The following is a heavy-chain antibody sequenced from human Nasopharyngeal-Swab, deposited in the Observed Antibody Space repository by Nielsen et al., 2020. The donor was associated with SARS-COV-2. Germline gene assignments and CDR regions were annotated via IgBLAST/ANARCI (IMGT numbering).Heavy chain of an antibody. CDR1: GGSISRYF. CDR2: ISYNRST. Sequence: SETLSLTCTVSGGSISRYFWSWIRQPPRKRLEWIGYISYNRSTNYNPSLHSRVSFSVDTPKNQFSLKLSSVTAADTAVYYCARHVGYCSTTSCSLPDSWGQGTLVTVSS. J-gene: IGHJ4*02. D-gene: IGHD2-2*01. V-gene: IGHV4-59*08. CDR3: ARHVGYCSTTSCSLPDS.